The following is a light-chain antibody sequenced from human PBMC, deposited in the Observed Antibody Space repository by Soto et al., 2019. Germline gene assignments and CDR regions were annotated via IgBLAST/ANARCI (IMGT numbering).Light chain of an antibody. CDR1: QSINKY. V-gene: IGKV1-39*01. CDR2: AAS. J-gene: IGKJ1*01. CDR3: QQSYSTPRT. Sequence: DIQMTQSPSSLSASVGDRVTITCRASQSINKYLNWYQQKPGEAPKLLIYAASSLQSGVPSRFSGTESGTEFTLTISGLQPEDFGTYYCQQSYSTPRTFGQGTNVEIK.